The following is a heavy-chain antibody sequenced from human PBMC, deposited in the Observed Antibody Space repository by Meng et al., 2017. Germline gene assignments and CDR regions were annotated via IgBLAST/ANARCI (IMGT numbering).Heavy chain of an antibody. Sequence: VRLVLDVSWVKKPGPSWKCSCMASGGTFSSYAISWFRHAPGQGLEWRGGIIPIFGTANYAQKFQGRVTITADESTSTAYMELSSLRSEDTAVYYCAREIAAAYCGGDCYLWGQGTLVTVSS. J-gene: IGHJ5*02. D-gene: IGHD2-21*02. CDR1: GGTFSSYA. V-gene: IGHV1-69*01. CDR3: AREIAAAYCGGDCYL. CDR2: IIPIFGTA.